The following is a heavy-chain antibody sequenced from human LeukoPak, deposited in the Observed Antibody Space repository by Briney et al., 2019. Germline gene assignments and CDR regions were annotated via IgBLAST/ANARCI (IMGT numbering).Heavy chain of an antibody. CDR1: GGSISSYY. Sequence: SETLSLTCTVFGGSISSYYWSWIRQPPGKGLEWIGYIYYSGSTNYNPSLKSRVTISVDTSRNQFSLKLSSVTAADTAVYYCARGGSSGSRVWGQGTLVTVSS. D-gene: IGHD6-19*01. CDR3: ARGGSSGSRV. J-gene: IGHJ4*02. CDR2: IYYSGST. V-gene: IGHV4-59*01.